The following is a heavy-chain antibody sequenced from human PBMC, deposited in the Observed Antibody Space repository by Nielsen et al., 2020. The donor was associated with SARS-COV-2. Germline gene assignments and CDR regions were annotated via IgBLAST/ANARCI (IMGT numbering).Heavy chain of an antibody. D-gene: IGHD2-2*01. CDR2: ISGSGGST. J-gene: IGHJ5*02. Sequence: GESLKISCAASGFTFSSYAMSWVRQAPGKGLEWVSAISGSGGSTYYADSVKGRFTISRDNSKNTLYLQMNSLRAEDTAVYYCSCSSWFDPWGQGTLVTVSS. V-gene: IGHV3-23*01. CDR3: SCSSWFDP. CDR1: GFTFSSYA.